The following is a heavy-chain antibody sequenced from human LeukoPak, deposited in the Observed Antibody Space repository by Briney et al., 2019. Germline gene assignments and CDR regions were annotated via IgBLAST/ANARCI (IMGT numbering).Heavy chain of an antibody. CDR3: ARAGYCSGGSCYTFDY. J-gene: IGHJ4*02. Sequence: ASVKASCKASGYTFTNYTLHCVRQAPGQGLECRGWLNTGNSHTRNSQKFQGRVTITRDTSASTAYMESSGLRSEDTAVYYCARAGYCSGGSCYTFDYWGQGTLVTVSS. D-gene: IGHD2-15*01. V-gene: IGHV1-3*04. CDR2: LNTGNSHT. CDR1: GYTFTNYT.